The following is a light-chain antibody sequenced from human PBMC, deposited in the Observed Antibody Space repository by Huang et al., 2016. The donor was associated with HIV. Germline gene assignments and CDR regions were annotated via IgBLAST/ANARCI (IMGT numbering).Light chain of an antibody. J-gene: IGKJ2*01. CDR1: QSVSSY. Sequence: EVVLTQSPVTLSLSPGEVATLSCRASQSVSSYVAWYQQKPGQAPRRLIYDTSKRATDIPARFSGSGSGTDFTLTITSLEPEDFAVYYCQQRSNWPYTFGQGTKLDIK. V-gene: IGKV3-11*01. CDR3: QQRSNWPYT. CDR2: DTS.